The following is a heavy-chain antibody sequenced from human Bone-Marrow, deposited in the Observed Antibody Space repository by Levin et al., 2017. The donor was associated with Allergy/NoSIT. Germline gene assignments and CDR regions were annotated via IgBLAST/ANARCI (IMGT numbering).Heavy chain of an antibody. D-gene: IGHD6-19*01. CDR2: ITGSGANT. CDR3: AKIFTVGSGDNWFDP. Sequence: PGESLKISCAASRFIFSNYAMSWVRQAPGKGLEWISAITGSGANTYYADSVRGRFTISRDSSKNTLYLQMNSLRAEDTAVYYCAKIFTVGSGDNWFDPWGQGTLVTVSS. CDR1: RFIFSNYA. V-gene: IGHV3-23*01. J-gene: IGHJ5*02.